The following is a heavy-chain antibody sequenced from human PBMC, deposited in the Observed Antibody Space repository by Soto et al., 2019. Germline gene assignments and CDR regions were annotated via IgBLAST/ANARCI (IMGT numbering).Heavy chain of an antibody. J-gene: IGHJ6*03. V-gene: IGHV4-34*01. CDR3: ARGRFELRYFDWLFKGSYMAV. CDR1: GGSFSGYY. D-gene: IGHD3-9*01. Sequence: SETLSLTCAVYGGSFSGYYWSWIRQPPGKGLXXIGEINHSGSTNYNPSLKSRVTISVDTSKNQFSLKLSSVTAADTAVYYCARGRFELRYFDWLFKGSYMAVWXKGTTVTVSS. CDR2: INHSGST.